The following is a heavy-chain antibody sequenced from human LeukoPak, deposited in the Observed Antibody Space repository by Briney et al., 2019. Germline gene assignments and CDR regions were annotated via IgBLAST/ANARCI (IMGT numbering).Heavy chain of an antibody. CDR3: ARASLAGSGSNRYFDF. Sequence: PGGSLRLSCAASGFTFSNYGMHWVRQAPGKGLEWVAFVRYDESTKFYADSVKGRFTISRDNAKNTLYLQMNSLRAEDTAVYYCARASLAGSGSNRYFDFWGQGTLVTVSS. V-gene: IGHV3-30*02. CDR2: VRYDESTK. D-gene: IGHD6-19*01. CDR1: GFTFSNYG. J-gene: IGHJ4*02.